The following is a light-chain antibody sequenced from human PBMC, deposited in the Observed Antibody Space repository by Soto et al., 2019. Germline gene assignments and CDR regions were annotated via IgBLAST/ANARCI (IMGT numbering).Light chain of an antibody. J-gene: IGKJ1*01. Sequence: EIVMTQSPVTLSVSPGERATLSCRASQTVTSTYLAWYQQKPGQAPWLLIYGASNRAGGVPDRFSGSGSGTDFTLTISRLEPEDFAVYYCQQYGSSPRTFGQGTKVDI. CDR1: QTVTSTY. CDR3: QQYGSSPRT. V-gene: IGKV3-20*01. CDR2: GAS.